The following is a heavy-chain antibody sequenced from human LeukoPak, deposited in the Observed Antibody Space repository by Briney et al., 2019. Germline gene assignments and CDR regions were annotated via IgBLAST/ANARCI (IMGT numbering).Heavy chain of an antibody. J-gene: IGHJ6*02. CDR1: GGTFSSYA. CDR3: ARRGQQWLVPRYYGMDV. Sequence: ASVKVSCKASGGTFSSYAISWVRQAPGQGLEWMGRISAYNGNTNYAQKLQGRVTMTTDTSTSTAYMELRSLRSDDTAVYYCARRGQQWLVPRYYGMDVWGQGTTVTVSS. D-gene: IGHD6-19*01. V-gene: IGHV1-18*01. CDR2: ISAYNGNT.